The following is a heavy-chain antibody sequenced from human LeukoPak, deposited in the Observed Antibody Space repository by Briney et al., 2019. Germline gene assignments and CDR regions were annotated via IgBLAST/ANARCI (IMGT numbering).Heavy chain of an antibody. CDR2: MNPNSGNT. D-gene: IGHD6-13*01. Sequence: ASVKVSCKASGYTFTSYDINWVRQATGQGPEWMRWMNPNSGNTGYAQKFQGRVTMTRNTSISTAYMELSSLRSEDTAVYYCARGEAPLGSSSWGAWGQGTLVTVSS. CDR3: ARGEAPLGSSSWGA. J-gene: IGHJ4*02. CDR1: GYTFTSYD. V-gene: IGHV1-8*01.